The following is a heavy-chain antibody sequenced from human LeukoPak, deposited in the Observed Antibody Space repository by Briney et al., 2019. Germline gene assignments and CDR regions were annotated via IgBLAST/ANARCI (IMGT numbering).Heavy chain of an antibody. Sequence: SETLSLTCTVSGGPINSHYWSWLRQPPGKGLEWIGYIYYNGNTNYNPSLTSRVTISVDTSKNQLFLKLRSVTAADTAVYYCARTGETLAEAGIGDHWGQGTLVIVS. CDR3: ARTGETLAEAGIGDH. V-gene: IGHV4-59*11. J-gene: IGHJ5*02. CDR1: GGPINSHY. CDR2: IYYNGNT. D-gene: IGHD6-13*01.